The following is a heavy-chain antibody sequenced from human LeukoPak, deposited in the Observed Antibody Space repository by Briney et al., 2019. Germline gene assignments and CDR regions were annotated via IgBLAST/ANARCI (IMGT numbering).Heavy chain of an antibody. D-gene: IGHD3-22*01. CDR3: ARVAYDSSGPKVAYYFDY. CDR2: ISYDGSNK. CDR1: GFTFSSYA. V-gene: IGHV3-30-3*01. J-gene: IGHJ4*02. Sequence: PGGSLRLSCAASGFTFSSYAMSWVRQAPGKGLEWVAVISYDGSNKYYADSVKGRFTISRDNSKNTLYLQMNSLRAEDTAVYYCARVAYDSSGPKVAYYFDYWGQGTLVTVSS.